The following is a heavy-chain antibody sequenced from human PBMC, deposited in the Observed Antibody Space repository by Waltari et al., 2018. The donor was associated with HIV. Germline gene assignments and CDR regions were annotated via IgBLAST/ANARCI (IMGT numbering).Heavy chain of an antibody. CDR2: IKQDGSEK. D-gene: IGHD6-19*01. V-gene: IGHV3-7*01. Sequence: EVQLVESGGGLVQPGGYLRLSCAASGFTFSSSWMSWVRQAPGKGLEWVANIKQDGSEKYYVDSVKGRFTMSRDNAKNSLYLQMNSPRAEDTAVYYCARVYSSSSGRALDSWGQGTLVTVSS. CDR1: GFTFSSSW. J-gene: IGHJ5*01. CDR3: ARVYSSSSGRALDS.